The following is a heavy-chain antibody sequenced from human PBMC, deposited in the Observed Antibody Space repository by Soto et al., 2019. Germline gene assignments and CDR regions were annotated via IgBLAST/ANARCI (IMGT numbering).Heavy chain of an antibody. J-gene: IGHJ6*03. Sequence: GGSLRLSCAASGFTFSSYSMNWVRQAPGKGLEWVSSISSSSSYIYYADSVNGRFTISRDNAKNSLYLQMNSLRAEDTAVYYCARPVACSSTSCSYYYYMDVWGKGTTVTVSS. CDR2: ISSSSSYI. D-gene: IGHD2-2*01. CDR3: ARPVACSSTSCSYYYYMDV. CDR1: GFTFSSYS. V-gene: IGHV3-21*01.